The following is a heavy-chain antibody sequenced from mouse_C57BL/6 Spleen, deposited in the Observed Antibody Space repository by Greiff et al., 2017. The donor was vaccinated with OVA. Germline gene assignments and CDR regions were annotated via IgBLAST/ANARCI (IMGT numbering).Heavy chain of an antibody. J-gene: IGHJ3*01. CDR3: VRQGWDGGFAY. CDR1: GFSFNTYA. CDR2: IRSKSNNYAT. V-gene: IGHV10-1*01. D-gene: IGHD4-1*01. Sequence: EVKLMESGGGLVQPKGSLKLSCAASGFSFNTYAMNWVRQAPGKGLEWVARIRSKSNNYATYYADSVKDRFTISRDDSESMLYLQMNNLKTEDTAMYYCVRQGWDGGFAYWGQGTLVTVSA.